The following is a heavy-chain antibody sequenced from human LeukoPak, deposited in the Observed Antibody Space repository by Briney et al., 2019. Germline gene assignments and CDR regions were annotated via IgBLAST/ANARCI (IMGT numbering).Heavy chain of an antibody. Sequence: SETLSLTCAVSGGSISSGGYSWSWIRQPPGKGLEWIGYIYHSGSTYYNPSLKSRVTISVDTSKNQFSLKLSSVTAADTAVYYCARGGTHPPPSASYYYDSSGPPTLLDYWGQGTLVTVSS. CDR3: ARGGTHPPPSASYYYDSSGPPTLLDY. CDR2: IYHSGST. V-gene: IGHV4-30-2*01. J-gene: IGHJ4*02. D-gene: IGHD3-22*01. CDR1: GGSISSGGYS.